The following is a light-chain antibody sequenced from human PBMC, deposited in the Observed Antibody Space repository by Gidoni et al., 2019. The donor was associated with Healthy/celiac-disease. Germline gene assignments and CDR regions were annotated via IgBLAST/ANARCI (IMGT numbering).Light chain of an antibody. CDR2: GAS. Sequence: EIVLTQSPGTLSLSPGERATLSCRASQSVSSSYLAWYQQKPGQAPRLLIYGASSRASGIPDRFSGSGSGTEFTLTISRLEPEDFAVYYCQQYGSSKCSFGQGTKLEIK. J-gene: IGKJ2*04. CDR3: QQYGSSKCS. V-gene: IGKV3-20*01. CDR1: QSVSSSY.